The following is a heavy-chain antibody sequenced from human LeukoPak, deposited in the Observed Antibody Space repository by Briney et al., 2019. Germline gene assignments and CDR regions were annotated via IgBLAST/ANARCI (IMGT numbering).Heavy chain of an antibody. J-gene: IGHJ6*03. CDR3: ARVPSSSVDYYMDV. CDR2: INHSGST. D-gene: IGHD6-6*01. CDR1: GGSFGGYY. V-gene: IGHV4-34*01. Sequence: SETLSLTCAVYGGSFGGYYWSWIRQPPGKGLEWIGEINHSGSTNYNPSLKSRVTISVDTSKNQFSLKLSSVTAADTAVYYCARVPSSSVDYYMDVWGKGTTVTVSS.